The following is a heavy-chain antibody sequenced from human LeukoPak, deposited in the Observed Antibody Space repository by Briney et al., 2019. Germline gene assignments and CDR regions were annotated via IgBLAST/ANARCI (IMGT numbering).Heavy chain of an antibody. CDR2: INPNSGAT. J-gene: IGHJ4*02. CDR3: ARRAVAGTGLDY. V-gene: IGHV1-2*02. D-gene: IGHD6-19*01. CDR1: GYTFTDNY. Sequence: AAVTVSFKGSGYTFTDNYMHGVGQAPGQGVEGMGWINPNSGATNYAQKFQGRVTMTRDTSISTAYMELSRLRSDDTAVYYCARRAVAGTGLDYWGQGTLVTVSS.